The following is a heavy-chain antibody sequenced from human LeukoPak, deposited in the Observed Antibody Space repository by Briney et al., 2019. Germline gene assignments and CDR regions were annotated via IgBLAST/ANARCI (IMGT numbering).Heavy chain of an antibody. V-gene: IGHV1-2*06. Sequence: ASVKVSCKASGYTFTGYYMHWVRQAPGQGLEWMGRINPNSCGTNYAQKFQGRGTMTRDTSISTAYMELSRLKSDDTAVYYCARGRRVGANGRGDFDIWGQGTMVTVSS. CDR1: GYTFTGYY. CDR3: ARGRRVGANGRGDFDI. CDR2: INPNSCGT. D-gene: IGHD1-26*01. J-gene: IGHJ3*02.